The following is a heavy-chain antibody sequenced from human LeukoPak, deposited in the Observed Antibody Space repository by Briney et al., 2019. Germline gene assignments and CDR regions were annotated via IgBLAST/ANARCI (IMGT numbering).Heavy chain of an antibody. CDR2: IYTSGST. Sequence: SETLSLTCTVSGGSISSYYWSWIRQPPGKELEWIGYIYTSGSTNYNPSLKSRVTISVDTSKNQFSLKLSSVTAADTAVYYCARQYSYCTNGVCPFDYWGQGTLVTVSS. V-gene: IGHV4-4*09. J-gene: IGHJ4*02. D-gene: IGHD2-8*01. CDR3: ARQYSYCTNGVCPFDY. CDR1: GGSISSYY.